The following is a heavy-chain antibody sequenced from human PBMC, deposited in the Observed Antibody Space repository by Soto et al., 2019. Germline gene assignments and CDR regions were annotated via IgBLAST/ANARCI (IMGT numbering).Heavy chain of an antibody. Sequence: QVHLVESGGGLVKPGGSLRLSCAASGFTFTDNYMSWIRQAPEKGLERISYISTSGNNAYYADSVKGRFTVSRDNAQNSLYLQMNSLRAEDTAVYYCARDVNSSWRHWGQATLVTVFS. CDR3: ARDVNSSWRH. CDR2: ISTSGNNA. D-gene: IGHD6-13*01. CDR1: GFTFTDNY. V-gene: IGHV3-11*01. J-gene: IGHJ4*02.